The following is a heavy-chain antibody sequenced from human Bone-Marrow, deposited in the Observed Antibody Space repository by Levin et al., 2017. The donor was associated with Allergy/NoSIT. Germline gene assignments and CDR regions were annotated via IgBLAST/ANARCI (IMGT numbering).Heavy chain of an antibody. CDR2: IIPIFGTA. D-gene: IGHD2-2*01. J-gene: IGHJ6*03. Sequence: KISCKASGGTFSSYAISWVRQAPGQGLEWMGGIIPIFGTANYAQKFQGRVTITADKSTSTAYMELSSLRSEDTAVYYCARDVVVVPAAIDDYYDYMDVWGKGTTVTVSS. CDR1: GGTFSSYA. V-gene: IGHV1-69*06. CDR3: ARDVVVVPAAIDDYYDYMDV.